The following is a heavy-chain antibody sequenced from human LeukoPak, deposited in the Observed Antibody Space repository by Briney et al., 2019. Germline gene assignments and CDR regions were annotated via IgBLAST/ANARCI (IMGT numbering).Heavy chain of an antibody. J-gene: IGHJ5*02. V-gene: IGHV1-2*02. CDR3: VRDDVSP. Sequence: ASVKVSCKASGYTFTGYYVHWVRQAPGQGLEWMGWINPNSGGTNYAQKFQGRVTMTRDTSISTAYMELSSLRSDDTAVYYCVRDDVSPRGQGTLVTVSA. CDR1: GYTFTGYY. CDR2: INPNSGGT.